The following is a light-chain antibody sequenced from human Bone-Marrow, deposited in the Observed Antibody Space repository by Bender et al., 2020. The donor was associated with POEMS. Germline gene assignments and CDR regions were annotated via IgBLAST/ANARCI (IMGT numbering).Light chain of an antibody. CDR3: CAYAGSSTYVV. J-gene: IGLJ2*01. CDR1: SSNLGAGYD. Sequence: QSVLTQPPSVSGAPGQRVTISCTGSSSNLGAGYDVHWYQRLPGTAPKVLIFVNSNRPSGVPDRFSGSKSGNTASLTISGLQAEDEAEYYCCAYAGSSTYVVFGGGTKLTVL. CDR2: VNS. V-gene: IGLV1-40*01.